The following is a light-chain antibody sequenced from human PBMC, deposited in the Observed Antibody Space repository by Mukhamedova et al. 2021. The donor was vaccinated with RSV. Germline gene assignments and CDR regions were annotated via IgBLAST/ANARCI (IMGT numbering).Light chain of an antibody. J-gene: IGKJ3*01. Sequence: QSVSSYLAWYQQKPGQAPRLLIYGASTRATGIPARFSGSGSGTEFTLTISSLQSEDFAVYYCQQRSNWPPVFGPGTK. CDR2: GAS. V-gene: IGKV3-15*01. CDR1: QSVSSY. CDR3: QQRSNWPPV.